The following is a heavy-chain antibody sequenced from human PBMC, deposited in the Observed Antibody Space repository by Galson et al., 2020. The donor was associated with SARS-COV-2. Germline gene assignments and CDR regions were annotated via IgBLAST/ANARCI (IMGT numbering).Heavy chain of an antibody. CDR1: GFPFTGYY. CDR2: MYPNDGAT. D-gene: IGHD6-13*01. Sequence: GESLKISCKTSGFPFTGYYMHWVRKVPGQGLEWMGWMYPNDGATNYAQKFQGRVSMTRDTSISTAYLELGRLRSDDTAVYYCATSSGYSSTWGPLDYWGQGTLVTVSS. V-gene: IGHV1-2*02. CDR3: ATSSGYSSTWGPLDY. J-gene: IGHJ4*02.